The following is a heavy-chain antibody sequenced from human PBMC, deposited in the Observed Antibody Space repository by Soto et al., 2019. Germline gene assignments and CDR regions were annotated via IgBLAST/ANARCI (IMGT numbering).Heavy chain of an antibody. Sequence: SETLSLTCTVSGGSISSYYWSWIRQPPGKGLEWIGYIYYSGSTNYNPSLKSRVTISVDTSKNQFSLKLSSVTAADTAVYYCARDQAVAFFAYWGRGTLFTVSS. V-gene: IGHV4-59*01. CDR1: GGSISSYY. CDR3: ARDQAVAFFAY. CDR2: IYYSGST. J-gene: IGHJ4*02. D-gene: IGHD6-19*01.